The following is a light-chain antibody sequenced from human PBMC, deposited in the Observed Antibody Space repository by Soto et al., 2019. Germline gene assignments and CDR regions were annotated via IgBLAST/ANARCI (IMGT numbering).Light chain of an antibody. Sequence: DIQMTQSPSSLSASVVDRVTITCLTSQSISGYLNWYRHKPGKAPTLLIYAASTLQSGVPSRFSGSGSGTDFTLTISNLQPEDFATYYCQQSYSTLPITFGQGTRLEIK. CDR1: QSISGY. CDR3: QQSYSTLPIT. J-gene: IGKJ5*01. CDR2: AAS. V-gene: IGKV1-39*01.